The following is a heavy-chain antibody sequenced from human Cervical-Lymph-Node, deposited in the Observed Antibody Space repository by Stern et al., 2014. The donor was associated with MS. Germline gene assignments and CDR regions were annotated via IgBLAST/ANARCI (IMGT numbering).Heavy chain of an antibody. J-gene: IGHJ5*02. CDR1: GYIFTDYY. CDR3: TRALRIADRPSPGGHWFDP. CDR2: INPKSGGT. V-gene: IGHV1-2*02. D-gene: IGHD6-6*01. Sequence: QVQLVQSGAEVEKPGASVKVSCKASGYIFTDYYLHWVRQAPGQVLEWMGRINPKSGGTSYAQSFQGRVTLTRDTSITTAYMDLSRLTSDDTAVYYCTRALRIADRPSPGGHWFDPWGQGTLVIVSS.